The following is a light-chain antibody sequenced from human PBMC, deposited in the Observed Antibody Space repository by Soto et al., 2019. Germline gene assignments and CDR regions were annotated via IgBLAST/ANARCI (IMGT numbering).Light chain of an antibody. CDR2: DAS. J-gene: IGKJ4*01. CDR1: QRVRSSY. CDR3: QQYGSSPLT. Sequence: EIVLTQSPGTLSLSPGERATLSCGASQRVRSSYLAWYQQHPGLAPMLRIYDASTRATASPDRFSGSESGTDFTLTISRQEPEDFAVYYCQQYGSSPLTLGGGTNVEIK. V-gene: IGKV3D-20*01.